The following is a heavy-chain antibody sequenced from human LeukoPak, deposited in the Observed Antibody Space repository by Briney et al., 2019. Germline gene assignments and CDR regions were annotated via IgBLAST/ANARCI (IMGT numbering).Heavy chain of an antibody. D-gene: IGHD1-14*01. CDR3: GTVFDH. Sequence: GGSLRLSCAASGFTFSGYSMNWVRQAPGKGLEWVSYISSSSSTIYYADSVKGRFTISRDNAKNTVSLQMNSLKAEDTAVYYCGTVFDHWGPGILVTVSS. CDR2: ISSSSSTI. CDR1: GFTFSGYS. V-gene: IGHV3-48*04. J-gene: IGHJ4*02.